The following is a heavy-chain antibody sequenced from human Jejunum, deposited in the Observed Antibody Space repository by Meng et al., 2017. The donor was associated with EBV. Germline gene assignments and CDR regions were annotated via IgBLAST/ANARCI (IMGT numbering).Heavy chain of an antibody. Sequence: QLQLQEAGPGLVKPSETLSLTCTVSGGSISSSSYYWGWIRQPPGKGLEWIGTYYNSGSTYYNPSLKSRVTISVDTSKNQFSLKLISVTAADTAAYYCARQGPSGRTFDYWGQGTLVTV. V-gene: IGHV4-39*01. CDR2: YYNSGST. CDR1: GGSISSSSYY. D-gene: IGHD1-26*01. CDR3: ARQGPSGRTFDY. J-gene: IGHJ4*02.